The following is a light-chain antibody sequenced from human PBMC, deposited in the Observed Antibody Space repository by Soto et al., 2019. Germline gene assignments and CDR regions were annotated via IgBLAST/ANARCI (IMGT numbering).Light chain of an antibody. J-gene: IGKJ1*01. CDR3: QQYGSSPWT. Sequence: EIVLTQSPGTLSLSPGERATLSCRASQTVSSSYLVWYQQKPGQAPRLLIYSASSRATGAPDRFSGSGSGTDSTLAISRLEPEDFAVYYCQQYGSSPWTFGQGKEVEVK. CDR1: QTVSSSY. V-gene: IGKV3-20*01. CDR2: SAS.